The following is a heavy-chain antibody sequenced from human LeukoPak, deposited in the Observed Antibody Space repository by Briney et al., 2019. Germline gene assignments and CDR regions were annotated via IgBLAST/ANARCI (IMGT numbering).Heavy chain of an antibody. V-gene: IGHV3-30*18. CDR3: AKGQQWLARAAYFDY. CDR1: GFTFSSYG. D-gene: IGHD6-19*01. J-gene: IGHJ4*01. CDR2: ISYDGSNK. Sequence: GGSLRLSCAASGFTFSSYGMHWVRQAPGKGLEWVAVISYDGSNKYYADSVKGRFTISRDNSKNTLYLQMNSLRAEDTAVYYCAKGQQWLARAAYFDYWGHGTLVTVSS.